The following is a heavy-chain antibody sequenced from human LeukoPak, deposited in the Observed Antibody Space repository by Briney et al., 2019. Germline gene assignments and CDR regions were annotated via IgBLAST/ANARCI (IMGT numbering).Heavy chain of an antibody. CDR2: MNPNSGNT. Sequence: ASVKVSCKASGYTFTSYDINWVRQATGQGLEWMGWMNPNSGNTGYAQKFQGRVTITRNTSISTAYMELRSLRSDDTAVYYCARDETDGDSEYWGQGTLVTVSS. CDR1: GYTFTSYD. CDR3: ARDETDGDSEY. D-gene: IGHD4-17*01. J-gene: IGHJ4*02. V-gene: IGHV1-8*03.